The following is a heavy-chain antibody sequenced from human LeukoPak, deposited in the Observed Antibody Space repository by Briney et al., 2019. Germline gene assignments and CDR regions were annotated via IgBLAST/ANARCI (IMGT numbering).Heavy chain of an antibody. CDR1: GFTFSSYE. V-gene: IGHV3-48*03. D-gene: IGHD2-15*01. CDR2: ISSSGSTI. CDR3: ARDVLYCRGGSCYGYEDYHYRDV. J-gene: IGHJ6*03. Sequence: GGSLRLSCAASGFTFSSYEMNWVRQAPGKGLEWVSYISSSGSTIYYADSVKGRFTISRDNAKNSLYLQMNSLRAEDTAGYYCARDVLYCRGGSCYGYEDYHYRDVGDKGTTAPVP.